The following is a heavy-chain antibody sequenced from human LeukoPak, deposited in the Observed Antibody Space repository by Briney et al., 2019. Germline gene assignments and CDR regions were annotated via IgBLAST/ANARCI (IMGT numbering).Heavy chain of an antibody. CDR2: VYSGGTT. CDR3: ARDREYVVGSPVGDFFDY. Sequence: SETLSLTCTVSGGSIRSGTDYWSWIRQPAGKGLEWIGRVYSGGTTNNNPSLKSRVTMSADTSQTQFSLTLSSLTAADTAVYYCARDREYVVGSPVGDFFDYWGQGILVTVSS. J-gene: IGHJ4*02. V-gene: IGHV4-61*02. D-gene: IGHD1-26*01. CDR1: GGSIRSGTDY.